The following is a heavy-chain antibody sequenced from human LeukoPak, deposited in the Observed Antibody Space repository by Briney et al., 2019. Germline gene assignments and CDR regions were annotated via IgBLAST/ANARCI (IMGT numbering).Heavy chain of an antibody. CDR3: ARPVVAATTPDTFDI. Sequence: GGSLRLSCAASELTFSEYEMNWVRQAPGKGLEWLSYISSSGNTIYYADSVKGRFTMSRDNAKNSLYVQMNSLRAEDTAVYYCARPVVAATTPDTFDIWGQGTMVTVSS. CDR2: ISSSGNTI. V-gene: IGHV3-48*03. D-gene: IGHD2-15*01. J-gene: IGHJ3*02. CDR1: ELTFSEYE.